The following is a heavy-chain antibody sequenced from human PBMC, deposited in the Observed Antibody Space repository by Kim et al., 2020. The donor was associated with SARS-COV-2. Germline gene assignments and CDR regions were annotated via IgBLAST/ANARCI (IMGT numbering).Heavy chain of an antibody. D-gene: IGHD2-15*01. J-gene: IGHJ3*01. Sequence: YYNPSLRSRVTMSLDTSKNLFSLRLRSVTAADTAVYYCGRHASGRNPFDVWGLGTKVTVSS. CDR3: GRHASGRNPFDV. V-gene: IGHV4-39*01.